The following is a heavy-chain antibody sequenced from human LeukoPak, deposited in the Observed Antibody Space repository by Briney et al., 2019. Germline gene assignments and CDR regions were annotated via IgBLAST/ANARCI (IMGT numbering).Heavy chain of an antibody. CDR2: IYQSGST. CDR3: AREAGLRFDP. CDR1: GGSISSDVYS. J-gene: IGHJ5*02. D-gene: IGHD1-14*01. V-gene: IGHV4-30-2*01. Sequence: SETLSLTCAVSGGSISSDVYSWSWIRQPPGKGLESIGYIYQSGSTFYNPSLKSRVTISVDRSKNQIYLKLISVTAADTAVYYCAREAGLRFDPWGQGTLVTVSS.